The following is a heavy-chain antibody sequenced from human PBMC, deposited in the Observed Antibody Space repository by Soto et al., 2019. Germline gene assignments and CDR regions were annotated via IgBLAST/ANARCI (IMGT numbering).Heavy chain of an antibody. CDR1: GFTFSSYA. V-gene: IGHV3-30-3*01. D-gene: IGHD1-26*01. J-gene: IGHJ4*02. CDR2: ISYDGSNK. Sequence: PGGSLRLSCAASGFTFSSYAMHWVRQAPGKGLEWVAVISYDGSNKYYADSVKGRFTISRDNSKNTLYLQMNSLRAEDTAVYYCAKDQAWEPQYYFDYWGQGTLVTVSS. CDR3: AKDQAWEPQYYFDY.